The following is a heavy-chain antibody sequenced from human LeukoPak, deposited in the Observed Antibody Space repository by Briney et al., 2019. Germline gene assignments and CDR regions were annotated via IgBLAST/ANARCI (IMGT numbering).Heavy chain of an antibody. V-gene: IGHV3-66*01. J-gene: IGHJ4*02. D-gene: IGHD6-19*01. Sequence: GGSLRLSCEASGFTFSGYWMSWVRQAPGKGLEWVSVIYSGGSTYYADSVKGRFTISRDNSKNTLYLQMNSLRAEDTAVYYCARSTAWRAYSSGWYGYWGQGTLVTVSS. CDR3: ARSTAWRAYSSGWYGY. CDR1: GFTFSGYW. CDR2: IYSGGST.